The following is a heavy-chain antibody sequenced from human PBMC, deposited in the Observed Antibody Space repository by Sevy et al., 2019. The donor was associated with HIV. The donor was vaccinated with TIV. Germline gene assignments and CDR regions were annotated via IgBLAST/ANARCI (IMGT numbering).Heavy chain of an antibody. V-gene: IGHV4-59*13. CDR3: ARSGFLEWAGSTRGPRNWFDP. Sequence: SETLSLTCSVSGGSMRNFYWSWIRQPPGKGLEWIGNIYYSGSTNYNPSLKSRVTMSVDTSKNQLSLKRSSVTAADTAVYYCARSGFLEWAGSTRGPRNWFDPGAREPWSPSPQ. D-gene: IGHD3-3*01. CDR1: GGSMRNFY. CDR2: IYYSGST. J-gene: IGHJ5*02.